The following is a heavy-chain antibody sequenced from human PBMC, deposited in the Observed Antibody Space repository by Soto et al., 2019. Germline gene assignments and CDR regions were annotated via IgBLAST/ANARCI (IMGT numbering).Heavy chain of an antibody. CDR3: ARSITEPWLVFDY. J-gene: IGHJ4*02. V-gene: IGHV3-30-3*01. Sequence: GGSLRLSCAASGFTFSSYAMHWVRQAPGKGLEWVAVISYDGSNKYYADSVKGRFTISRDNSKNTLYLQMNSLRAEDTAVYYSARSITEPWLVFDYWGPGTLVTVAS. CDR1: GFTFSSYA. D-gene: IGHD6-19*01. CDR2: ISYDGSNK.